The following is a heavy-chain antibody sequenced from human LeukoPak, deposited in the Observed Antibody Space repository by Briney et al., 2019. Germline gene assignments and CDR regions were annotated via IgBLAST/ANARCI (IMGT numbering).Heavy chain of an antibody. V-gene: IGHV3-48*03. CDR2: ISSSGSTI. Sequence: PGGSLRLSCAASGSTFSSYEMNWVRQAPGKGLEWVSYISSSGSTIYYADSVKGRFTISRDNAKNSLYLQMNSLRAEDTAVYYCARRSSGSYYNVGYWGQGTLVTVSS. CDR1: GSTFSSYE. CDR3: ARRSSGSYYNVGY. J-gene: IGHJ4*02. D-gene: IGHD3-10*01.